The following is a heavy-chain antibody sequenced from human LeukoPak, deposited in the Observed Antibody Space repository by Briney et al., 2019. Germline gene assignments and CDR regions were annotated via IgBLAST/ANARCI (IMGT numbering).Heavy chain of an antibody. CDR1: GGTFSSYA. J-gene: IGHJ3*02. D-gene: IGHD3-10*01. V-gene: IGHV1-69*06. CDR2: IIPIFGTA. CDR3: ARDTTMVRGVIMLNDAFDI. Sequence: SVKVSCKASGGTFSSYAISWVRQAPGQGLEWMGGIIPIFGTANYAQKFQGRVTITADKSTSTAYMELSSLRSEGTAVYYCARDTTMVRGVIMLNDAFDIWGQGTMVTVSS.